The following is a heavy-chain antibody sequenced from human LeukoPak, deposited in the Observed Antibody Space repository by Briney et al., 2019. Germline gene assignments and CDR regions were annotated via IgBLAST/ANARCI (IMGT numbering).Heavy chain of an antibody. CDR3: ARVIKRDYDFWSGYYSDPDAFDI. Sequence: PGGSLRLSCAASGFTFSSYWMSWVRQAPGKGLEWVVNIKQDGSEKYYVDSVKGRFTISRDNAKNSLYLQMNSLRAEDTAVYYCARVIKRDYDFWSGYYSDPDAFDIWGQGTMVTVSS. V-gene: IGHV3-7*01. D-gene: IGHD3-3*01. CDR1: GFTFSSYW. CDR2: IKQDGSEK. J-gene: IGHJ3*02.